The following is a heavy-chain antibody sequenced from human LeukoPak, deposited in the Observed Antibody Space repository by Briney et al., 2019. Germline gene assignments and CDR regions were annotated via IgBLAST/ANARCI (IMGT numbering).Heavy chain of an antibody. CDR2: ITPSVDTT. CDR3: VREESGGYFDY. D-gene: IGHD2-8*02. V-gene: IGHV1-46*01. CDR1: GYTFTNYL. Sequence: ASLKVSCKASGYTFTNYLLHWVRQAPRQGLEWVGRITPSVDTTNYAQKFRDRVTMTRDTSTSTVYMELSSLRSEDTAVYHCVREESGGYFDYWGQGTLVTVSS. J-gene: IGHJ4*02.